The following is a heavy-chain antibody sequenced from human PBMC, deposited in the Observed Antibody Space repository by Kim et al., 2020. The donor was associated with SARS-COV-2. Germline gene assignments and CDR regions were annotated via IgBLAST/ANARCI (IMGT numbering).Heavy chain of an antibody. D-gene: IGHD3-16*01. CDR1: GFTFSSYG. CDR3: AKVFRPSSVVGGYYFDY. J-gene: IGHJ4*02. V-gene: IGHV3-33*06. Sequence: GGSLRLSCAASGFTFSSYGMHWVRQAPGKGLEWVAVIWYDGSNKYYADSVKGRFTISRDNSKNTLYLQMNSLRAEDTAVYYCAKVFRPSSVVGGYYFDYWGQGTLVTVSS. CDR2: IWYDGSNK.